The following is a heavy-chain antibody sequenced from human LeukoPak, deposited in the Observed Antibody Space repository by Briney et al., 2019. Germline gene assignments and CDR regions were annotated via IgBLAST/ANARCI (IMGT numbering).Heavy chain of an antibody. CDR1: GFTFSSYW. D-gene: IGHD3-3*01. Sequence: GRSLRLSCAASGFTFSSYWMHWVRQAPGKGLVWVSRINSDGSSTSYADSVKGRFTISRDNAKNTLYLQMNSLRAEDTAVYYCARGYDFWSGYYYYYYYGMDVWGQGTTVTVS. CDR3: ARGYDFWSGYYYYYYYGMDV. CDR2: INSDGSST. J-gene: IGHJ6*02. V-gene: IGHV3-74*01.